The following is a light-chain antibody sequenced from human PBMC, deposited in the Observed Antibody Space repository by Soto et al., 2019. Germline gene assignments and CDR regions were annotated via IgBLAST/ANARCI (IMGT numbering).Light chain of an antibody. CDR3: QQYNSYRT. V-gene: IGKV1-16*01. Sequence: DIQMTQSPSSLSASVGDRVTITCQASQDISNYLNWYQQKPGKAPKRLIYDASNLQSGVPSRFSGSGSGTEFTLTISSLQPDDFATYYCQQYNSYRTFGQGTKVDIK. J-gene: IGKJ1*01. CDR2: DAS. CDR1: QDISNY.